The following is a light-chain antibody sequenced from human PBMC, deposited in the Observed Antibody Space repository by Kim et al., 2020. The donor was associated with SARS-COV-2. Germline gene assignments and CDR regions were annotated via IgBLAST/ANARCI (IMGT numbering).Light chain of an antibody. CDR2: SAS. V-gene: IGKV3-15*01. CDR1: QDINRN. J-gene: IGKJ2*01. CDR3: QHYYYCYT. Sequence: EIVMTQSPATLSVSPGERTTLSCRASQDINRNLAWYQQKSGQPPRLLIYSASKRATGIPARFSGGGSRTEYTLIISSLQPEDFAVYYCQHYYYCYTFGQGPKLEF.